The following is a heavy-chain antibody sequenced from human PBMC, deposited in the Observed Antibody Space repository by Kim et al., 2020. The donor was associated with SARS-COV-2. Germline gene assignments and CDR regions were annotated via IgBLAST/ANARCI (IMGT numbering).Heavy chain of an antibody. Sequence: ASVKVSCKASGYTFTGYYMHWVRQAPGQGLEWMGWINPNSGGTNYAQKFQGRVTMTRDTSISTAYMELSRLRSDDTAVYYCARSIAVAGSYNWFDPWGQGTLVTVSS. CDR1: GYTFTGYY. V-gene: IGHV1-2*02. CDR2: INPNSGGT. D-gene: IGHD6-19*01. CDR3: ARSIAVAGSYNWFDP. J-gene: IGHJ5*02.